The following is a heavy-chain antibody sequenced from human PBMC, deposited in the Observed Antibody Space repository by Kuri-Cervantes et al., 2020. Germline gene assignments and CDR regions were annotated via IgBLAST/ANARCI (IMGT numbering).Heavy chain of an antibody. CDR1: GFTFSDYY. Sequence: GSLRLSCAASGFTFSDYYMSWIRQAPGKGLEWIGFIYHSGSTYYNPSLKSRVTISVDTSKNQFSLKLSSVTAADTAVYYCARHDQEYNWFDPWGQGTLVTVSS. D-gene: IGHD3-10*01. V-gene: IGHV4-34*01. J-gene: IGHJ5*02. CDR2: IYHSGST. CDR3: ARHDQEYNWFDP.